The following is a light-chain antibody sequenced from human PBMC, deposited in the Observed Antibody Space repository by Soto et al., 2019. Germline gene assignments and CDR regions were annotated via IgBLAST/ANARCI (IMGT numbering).Light chain of an antibody. CDR3: QQFYTFHLT. CDR1: QSISTW. CDR2: GAS. Sequence: DVQMTQSPSSLSASVGDTVTITCRASQSISTWLAWYQQKPNKAPKSLISGASNLQTGVPSRFSGSGSGTDFTLTISSLQPEDFEPYYCQQFYTFHLTLGGGTKVDIK. J-gene: IGKJ4*01. V-gene: IGKV1D-16*01.